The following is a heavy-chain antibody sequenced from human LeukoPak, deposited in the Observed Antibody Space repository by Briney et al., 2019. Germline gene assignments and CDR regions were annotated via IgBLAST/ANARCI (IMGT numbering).Heavy chain of an antibody. D-gene: IGHD3-3*01. CDR1: GFTFSSYA. CDR3: ARERTPDYDFWSGYSAY. CDR2: ISGSGGST. Sequence: GGSLRLSCAASGFTFSSYAMSWVRQAPGMGLEWVSAISGSGGSTYYADSVKGRFTISRDNSKNTLYLQMNSLRAEDTAVYYCARERTPDYDFWSGYSAYWGQGTLVTASS. V-gene: IGHV3-23*01. J-gene: IGHJ4*02.